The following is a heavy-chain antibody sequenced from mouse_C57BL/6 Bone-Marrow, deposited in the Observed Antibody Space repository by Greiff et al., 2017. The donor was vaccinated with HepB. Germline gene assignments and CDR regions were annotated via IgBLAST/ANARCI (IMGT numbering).Heavy chain of an antibody. V-gene: IGHV5-4*01. CDR3: AREEDYAGFDV. CDR2: ISDGGSYT. Sequence: EVQGVESGGGLVKPGGSLKLSCAASGFTFSSYAMSWVRQTPEKRLEWVATISDGGSYTYYPDNVKGRFTISRDNAKNNLYLQMSHLKSEDTAMYYCAREEDYAGFDVWGTGTTVTVSS. CDR1: GFTFSSYA. D-gene: IGHD1-1*01. J-gene: IGHJ1*03.